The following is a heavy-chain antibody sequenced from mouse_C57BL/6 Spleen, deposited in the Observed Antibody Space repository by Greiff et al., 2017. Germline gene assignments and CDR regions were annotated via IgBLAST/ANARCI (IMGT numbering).Heavy chain of an antibody. Sequence: VKLVESGAELVKPGASVKISCKASGYTFTDYYINWVKQRPGQGLEWIGKIGPGSGSTYYNEKFKGKATLTADKSSSTAYMQLSSLTSEDSAVXFCARWIHYYGSSYAMDYWGQGTSVTVSS. J-gene: IGHJ4*01. V-gene: IGHV1-77*01. D-gene: IGHD1-1*01. CDR3: ARWIHYYGSSYAMDY. CDR2: IGPGSGST. CDR1: GYTFTDYY.